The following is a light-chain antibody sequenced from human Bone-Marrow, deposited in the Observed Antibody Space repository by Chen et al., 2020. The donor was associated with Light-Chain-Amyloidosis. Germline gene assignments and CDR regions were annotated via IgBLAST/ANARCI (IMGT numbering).Light chain of an antibody. CDR1: DLPTKY. CDR3: QSADSSGSYEVI. CDR2: RET. V-gene: IGLV3-25*03. J-gene: IGLJ2*01. Sequence: SYELTQPPSVSVSPGQTARLTCSGDDLPTKYAYWYQQQPGQAPVLVIHRETERPSGISEPFSGSSSGTTATLTISGVQAEDKADYHCQSADSSGSYEVIFGGGTKLTFL.